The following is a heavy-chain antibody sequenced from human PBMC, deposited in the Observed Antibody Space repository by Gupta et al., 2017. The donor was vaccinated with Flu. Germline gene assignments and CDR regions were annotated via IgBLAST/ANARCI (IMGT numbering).Heavy chain of an antibody. V-gene: IGHV4-59*01. Sequence: QVQLQESGPGLVKPSETLSLTCTVSGGSISSYYWSWIRQPPGKGLEWIGYIYYSGSTNYNPPLKSRVTISVDTSKNQFSLKLSSVTAADTAVYYCARVIYYGSGSWDDAFDIWGQGTMVTVSS. CDR3: ARVIYYGSGSWDDAFDI. CDR1: GGSISSYY. J-gene: IGHJ3*02. CDR2: IYYSGST. D-gene: IGHD3-10*01.